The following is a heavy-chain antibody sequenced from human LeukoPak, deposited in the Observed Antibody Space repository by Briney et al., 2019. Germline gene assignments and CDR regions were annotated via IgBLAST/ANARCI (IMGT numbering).Heavy chain of an antibody. J-gene: IGHJ4*02. Sequence: GGSLRLSCAASGFTVSSNYMSWVRQAPGKGLEWVSAISGSGGSTYYADSVKGRFTISRDNSKNTLYLQMNSLRAEDTAVYYCAKAIAVAGDEYYFDYWGQGTLVTVSS. CDR2: ISGSGGST. CDR3: AKAIAVAGDEYYFDY. D-gene: IGHD6-19*01. V-gene: IGHV3-23*01. CDR1: GFTVSSNY.